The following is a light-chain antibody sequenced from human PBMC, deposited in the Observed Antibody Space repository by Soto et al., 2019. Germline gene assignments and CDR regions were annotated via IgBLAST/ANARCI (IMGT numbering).Light chain of an antibody. J-gene: IGKJ2*01. V-gene: IGKV1-6*01. CDR2: AAS. CDR3: LQDYKYPYT. CDR1: QDIRTD. Sequence: AIQMTQSPSSLSASVGDRVTITCRASQDIRTDVAWYQQKPGKAPTLLIYAASSLQSGVSSRFSGSGSGTDFTLTISSLQPEDFATYYCLQDYKYPYTFGQGTKLEIK.